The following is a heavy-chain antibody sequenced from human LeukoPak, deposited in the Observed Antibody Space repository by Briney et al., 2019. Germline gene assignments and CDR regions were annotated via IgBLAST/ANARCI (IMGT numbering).Heavy chain of an antibody. V-gene: IGHV3-33*01. CDR1: GFIFSSYG. D-gene: IGHD4-23*01. CDR2: IWSDERNK. CDR3: ARDYGGDAGLDY. Sequence: GGSLRLSCAASGFIFSSYGMHWVRQAPGKGLEWVALIWSDERNKYYADSVKGQFTISRDNSKNTLYLQMNSLRAEDTAVYYCARDYGGDAGLDYWGQGTLVTVSS. J-gene: IGHJ4*02.